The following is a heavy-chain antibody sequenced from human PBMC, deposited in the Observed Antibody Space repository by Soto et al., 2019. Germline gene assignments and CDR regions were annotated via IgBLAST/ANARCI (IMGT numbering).Heavy chain of an antibody. CDR2: ISWNRGSI. CDR3: AKDKSLRYFDWSLDY. D-gene: IGHD3-9*01. J-gene: IGHJ4*02. V-gene: IGHV3-9*01. Sequence: DVQLVESGGGLVQPGRSLRLSCAASGFTFDDYAMHWVRQAPGKGLEWVSGISWNRGSIGYADSVKGRFTISRDNAKNSLYLQMNSLRAEDTALYYCAKDKSLRYFDWSLDYWGQGTLVTVSS. CDR1: GFTFDDYA.